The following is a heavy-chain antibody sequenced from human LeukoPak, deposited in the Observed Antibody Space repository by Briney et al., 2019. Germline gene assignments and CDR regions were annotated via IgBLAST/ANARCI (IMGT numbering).Heavy chain of an antibody. V-gene: IGHV1-8*02. Sequence: ASVKVSCKASGYTFTSYYMHWVRQAPGQGLEWMGWMNPNSGNTGYAQKFQGRVTMTRNTSISTAYMELSSLRSEDTAVYYCARAGVGATGGAFDIWGQGTMVTVSS. D-gene: IGHD1-26*01. CDR1: GYTFTSYY. J-gene: IGHJ3*02. CDR3: ARAGVGATGGAFDI. CDR2: MNPNSGNT.